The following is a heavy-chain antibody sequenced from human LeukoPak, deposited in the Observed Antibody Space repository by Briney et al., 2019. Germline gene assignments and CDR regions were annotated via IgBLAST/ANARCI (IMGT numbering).Heavy chain of an antibody. D-gene: IGHD4-17*01. V-gene: IGHV3-11*06. J-gene: IGHJ4*02. CDR2: ISSSSYT. CDR3: ARGGADYVIGY. Sequence: GGSLRLSCAASGFTFSDYYMSWIRQAPGKGLEWISFISSSSYTNYADSVKGRFTISRDNAKNSLYLQMNNLRAEDTAVYYCARGGADYVIGYWGQGTLVTVSS. CDR1: GFTFSDYY.